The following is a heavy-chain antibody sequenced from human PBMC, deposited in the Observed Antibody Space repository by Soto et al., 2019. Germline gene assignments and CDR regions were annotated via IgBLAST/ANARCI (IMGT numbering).Heavy chain of an antibody. CDR3: ARDSYYYYYGMDV. Sequence: SETLSLTCTVSGGTVSSSSYSWGWIRQPPGKGLEWIGTIYSSENTYYNPSLMSRVTISVDTSKNQFSLKLSSVTAADTAVYYCARDSYYYYYGMDVWGQGTTVTVS. CDR1: GGTVSSSSYS. CDR2: IYSSENT. J-gene: IGHJ6*02. V-gene: IGHV4-39*07.